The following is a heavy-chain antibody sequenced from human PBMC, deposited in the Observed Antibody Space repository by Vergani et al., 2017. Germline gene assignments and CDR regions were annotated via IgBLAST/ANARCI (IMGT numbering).Heavy chain of an antibody. CDR1: GYTFTGYY. CDR3: ARDFTPIVGAYYFDY. D-gene: IGHD1-26*01. J-gene: IGHJ4*02. Sequence: QVQLVQSGAEVKKPGASVKVSCKASGYTFTGYYMHWVRQAPGQGLEWMGWIKPNSGGTNYAQKFQGRVTMTRDTSISTAYMELSRLRSDDTAVYYCARDFTPIVGAYYFDYWGQGTLVTVSS. V-gene: IGHV1-2*02. CDR2: IKPNSGGT.